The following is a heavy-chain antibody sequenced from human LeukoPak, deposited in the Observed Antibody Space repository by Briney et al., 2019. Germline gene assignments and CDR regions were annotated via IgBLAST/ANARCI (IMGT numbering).Heavy chain of an antibody. V-gene: IGHV4-39*01. D-gene: IGHD3-10*02. CDR2: IYYSGST. CDR1: GGSISSSSYY. Sequence: SETLSLTCTVSGGSISSSSYYWGWIRQPPGKGLEWIGSIYYSGSTYYNPSLKSRVTISVDTSKNQFSLKLSSVTAADTAVYYCARQSVFGEFRSRLNWFDPWGQGTLVTVSS. CDR3: ARQSVFGEFRSRLNWFDP. J-gene: IGHJ5*02.